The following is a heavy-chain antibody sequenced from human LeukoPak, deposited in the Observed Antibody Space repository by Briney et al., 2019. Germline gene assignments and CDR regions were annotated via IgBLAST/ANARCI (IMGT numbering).Heavy chain of an antibody. Sequence: GGSLRLSCAASGFRFSDYYMSWIRQVPGRGLEWLSYISGNTPTIYYADSVKGRFTISRDNDKNSLYLHMNSLRAEDTAVYYCARIRMITFGGVIVRTYYFDYWGQGTLVIVSS. J-gene: IGHJ4*02. CDR1: GFRFSDYY. V-gene: IGHV3-11*04. D-gene: IGHD3-16*02. CDR3: ARIRMITFGGVIVRTYYFDY. CDR2: ISGNTPTI.